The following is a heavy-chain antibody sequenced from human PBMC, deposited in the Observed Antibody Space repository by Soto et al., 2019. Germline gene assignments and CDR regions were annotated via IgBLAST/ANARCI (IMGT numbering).Heavy chain of an antibody. J-gene: IGHJ4*02. CDR2: INHSGST. D-gene: IGHD3-10*01. CDR3: ARTDGSGSYDPPYYFDY. CDR1: GGSFSGYY. Sequence: SETLSLTCAVYGGSFSGYYWSWIRQPPGKGLEWIGEINHSGSTNYNPSLKSRVTISVDTSENQFSLKLSSVTAADTAVYYCARTDGSGSYDPPYYFDYWGQGTLVTVS. V-gene: IGHV4-34*01.